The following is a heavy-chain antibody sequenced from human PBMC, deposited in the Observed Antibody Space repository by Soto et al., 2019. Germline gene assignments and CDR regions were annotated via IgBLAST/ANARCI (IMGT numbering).Heavy chain of an antibody. CDR1: GFPFSSYW. V-gene: IGHV3-74*01. CDR3: VRGAKGGYYVDV. J-gene: IGHJ6*03. Sequence: EVQLVESGGGSVQPGESLRLSCAASGFPFSSYWIHWVRQAPGKGLVWVSRIKYDGTITNYVDSLKGRLTISRDNAENTVYLQMNSLRVEDTAVYYCVRGAKGGYYVDVWGKGTTVTVSS. D-gene: IGHD6-13*01. CDR2: IKYDGTIT.